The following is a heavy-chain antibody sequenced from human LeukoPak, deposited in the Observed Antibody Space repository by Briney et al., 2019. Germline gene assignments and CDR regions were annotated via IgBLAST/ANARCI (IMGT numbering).Heavy chain of an antibody. Sequence: ASVKVSCKASGYTFTGYYMHWVRQAPGQGLEWMGWINPNSGGTNYARKFQGRVTMTRDTSISTAYMELSRLRSDDTAVYYCASGSYARDAFDIWGQGTMVTVSS. CDR2: INPNSGGT. D-gene: IGHD1-26*01. CDR3: ASGSYARDAFDI. J-gene: IGHJ3*02. CDR1: GYTFTGYY. V-gene: IGHV1-2*02.